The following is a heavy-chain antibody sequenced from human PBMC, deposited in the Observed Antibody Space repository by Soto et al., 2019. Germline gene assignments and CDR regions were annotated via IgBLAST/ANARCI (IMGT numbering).Heavy chain of an antibody. Sequence: GGSLRLSCAASDFTFSTYSMTLVRQAPGRGLQCVSTISDSGDLKFYVDSVRGSFTISRENSRNTLYLQMSNLRPEDTALYYCAKPGVQSITDRPPRFEYWARGTKVTVSS. J-gene: IGHJ4*02. CDR3: AKPGVQSITDRPPRFEY. CDR2: ISDSGDLK. V-gene: IGHV3-23*01. CDR1: DFTFSTYS. D-gene: IGHD3-10*01.